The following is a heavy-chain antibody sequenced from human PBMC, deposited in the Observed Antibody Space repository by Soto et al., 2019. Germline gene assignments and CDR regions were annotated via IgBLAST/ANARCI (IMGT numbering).Heavy chain of an antibody. CDR3: XXXAPETPPIFGVVRPYFFDF. Sequence: QVQLQESGPGLVKSSQTLSLTCTVSGGSISSGGSYWSWIRQRPGKGLEWIGYIFYSDSFYYTPSLKGRVVXXXXXXXXXXXXXXXXXXXXXXXXXXXXXAPETPPIFGVVRPYFFDFWGQGTLVTVSS. V-gene: IGHV4-31*03. CDR1: GGSISSGGSY. D-gene: IGHD3-3*01. J-gene: IGHJ4*02. CDR2: IFYSDSF.